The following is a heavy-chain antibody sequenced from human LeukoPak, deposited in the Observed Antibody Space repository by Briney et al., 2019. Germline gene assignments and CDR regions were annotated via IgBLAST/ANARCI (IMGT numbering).Heavy chain of an antibody. V-gene: IGHV4-34*01. D-gene: IGHD5-12*01. Sequence: SENLSLTCAVSGGSISSDVYSWSWIRQPPGKGLEWIGEINHSGSTNYNPSLKSRVTISVDTSKNQFSLKLSSVTAADTAVYYCARGGYSGYPIRYWGQGTLVTVSS. CDR2: INHSGST. CDR1: GGSISSDVYS. CDR3: ARGGYSGYPIRY. J-gene: IGHJ4*02.